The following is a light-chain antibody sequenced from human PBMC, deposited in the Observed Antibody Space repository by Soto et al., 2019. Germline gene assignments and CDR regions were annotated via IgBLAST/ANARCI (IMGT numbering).Light chain of an antibody. CDR3: QQYNSYPWT. J-gene: IGKJ1*01. Sequence: DIQMTQSPSTLSASVGDRVTITCRASQSISSWLAWYQQKPGKAPKLLIYDASSLESGVPSRFSGSESGTEFTLTVSSLQPDDFVTYYCQQYNSYPWTFGQGTKVEIK. V-gene: IGKV1-5*01. CDR2: DAS. CDR1: QSISSW.